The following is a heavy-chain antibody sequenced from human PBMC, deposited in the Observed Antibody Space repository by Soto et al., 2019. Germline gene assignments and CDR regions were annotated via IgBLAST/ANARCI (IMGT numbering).Heavy chain of an antibody. J-gene: IGHJ2*01. V-gene: IGHV4-4*02. Sequence: QVQLQESGPGLVKPSGTLSLTCAVSGGSISSSNWWSWVRQPPGKGLEWIGEIYHSGSTNYNPSLKSRVTISLDKAKNKFALKLSSVTSADAAVYDCARLGVEYWVVNFALADFDLWGRGILVTVSS. CDR1: GGSISSSNW. D-gene: IGHD2-15*01. CDR2: IYHSGST. CDR3: ARLGVEYWVVNFALADFDL.